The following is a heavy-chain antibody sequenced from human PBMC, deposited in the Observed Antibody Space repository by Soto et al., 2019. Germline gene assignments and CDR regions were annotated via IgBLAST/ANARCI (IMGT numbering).Heavy chain of an antibody. J-gene: IGHJ4*02. CDR2: ISGSGGST. V-gene: IGHV3-23*01. CDR1: GFTFSSYA. D-gene: IGHD2-2*01. Sequence: GGSLRLSCAASGFTFSSYAMSWVRQAPGKGLEWVSAISGSGGSTYYADSVKGRFTISRDNSKNTLYLQMNSLRAEDTAVYYCAKDWWSGYCSSTSCSPSGHSGYWGQGTLVTVSS. CDR3: AKDWWSGYCSSTSCSPSGHSGY.